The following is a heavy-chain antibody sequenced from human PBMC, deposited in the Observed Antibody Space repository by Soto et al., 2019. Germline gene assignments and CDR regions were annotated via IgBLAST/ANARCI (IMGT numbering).Heavy chain of an antibody. Sequence: QLRLQESGPGLVKPSQTLSLTCTVSGDSINSGDYYWSWIRQPPGKGLEWIGYIYFSGSAYLNPSLESRLSISVDTSRNQFSLKLRSVTAADTAIYYCSRVNSTSSLDNWGQGALDSVSS. CDR1: GDSINSGDYY. J-gene: IGHJ4*02. CDR3: SRVNSTSSLDN. V-gene: IGHV4-30-4*01. D-gene: IGHD4-4*01. CDR2: IYFSGSA.